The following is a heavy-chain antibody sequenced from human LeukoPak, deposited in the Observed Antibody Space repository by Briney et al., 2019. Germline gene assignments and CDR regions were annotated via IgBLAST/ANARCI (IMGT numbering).Heavy chain of an antibody. V-gene: IGHV3-23*01. CDR3: AELGITMIGGV. CDR2: ISGSGSGT. D-gene: IGHD3-10*02. J-gene: IGHJ6*04. Sequence: PGGTLRLSCAASGFTFTTYGMSWVRQAPGKGLEWVSEISGSGSGTHYADSVKGRFTISRDNAKNSLYLQMNSLRAEDTAVYYCAELGITMIGGVWGKGTTVTISS. CDR1: GFTFTTYG.